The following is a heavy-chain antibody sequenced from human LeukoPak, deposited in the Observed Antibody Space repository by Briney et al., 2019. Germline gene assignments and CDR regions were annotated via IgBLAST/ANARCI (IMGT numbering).Heavy chain of an antibody. CDR2: IYTSGST. Sequence: PSETLSLTCTVSGGSISSYYWSWIRQPPGKGLEWIGYIYTSGSTNYNPSLKSRVTISVDTSKNQFSLKLSSVTAADTAVYYCARGRDSPIAAAGNWNHRWFDPWGQGTLVTVSS. CDR1: GGSISSYY. CDR3: ARGRDSPIAAAGNWNHRWFDP. V-gene: IGHV4-4*09. J-gene: IGHJ5*02. D-gene: IGHD6-13*01.